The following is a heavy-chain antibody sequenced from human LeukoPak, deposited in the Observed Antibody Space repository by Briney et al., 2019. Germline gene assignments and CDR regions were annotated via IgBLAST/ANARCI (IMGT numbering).Heavy chain of an antibody. Sequence: PGGSLRLSCAASGFTFSSYGMHWVSQAPGKGLEWVAVISYDGSNKYYADSVKGRFTISRDNSKNTLYLQMNSLRAEDTAVYYCAKDSLYNWNGDGGFDYWVQGTLVTVSS. V-gene: IGHV3-30*18. CDR2: ISYDGSNK. CDR1: GFTFSSYG. CDR3: AKDSLYNWNGDGGFDY. D-gene: IGHD1-1*01. J-gene: IGHJ4*02.